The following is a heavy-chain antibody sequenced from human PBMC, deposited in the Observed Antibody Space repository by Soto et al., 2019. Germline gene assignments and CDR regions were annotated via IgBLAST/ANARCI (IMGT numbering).Heavy chain of an antibody. J-gene: IGHJ4*02. CDR3: AKGRGGSGSLTPRVDF. CDR2: ISGDGDTT. CDR1: GFTFNNYA. D-gene: IGHD3-10*01. Sequence: EVQLLESGGGLVQPGGSLRLSCAASGFTFNNYAMTWVRQAPGQGLEWVSAISGDGDTTSYADSVKGRFTVSRDGSKNTLNLQMSSLRAEDTALYYCAKGRGGSGSLTPRVDFWGQGTLVTVSS. V-gene: IGHV3-23*01.